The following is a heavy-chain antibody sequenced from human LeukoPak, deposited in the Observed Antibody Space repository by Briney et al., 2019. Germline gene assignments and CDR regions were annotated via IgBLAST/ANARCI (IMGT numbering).Heavy chain of an antibody. V-gene: IGHV4-31*03. CDR2: IYYSGIT. J-gene: IGHJ5*02. CDR1: GGSISSGGYY. CDR3: ASATNNWFDP. Sequence: SETLSLTCTVSGGSISSGGYYWSWIRQHPGKGLEWIGYIYYSGITYYDPSLKSRVTISVDTSKNQFSLKLSSVTAADTAVYYCASATNNWFDPWGQGTLVTVSS.